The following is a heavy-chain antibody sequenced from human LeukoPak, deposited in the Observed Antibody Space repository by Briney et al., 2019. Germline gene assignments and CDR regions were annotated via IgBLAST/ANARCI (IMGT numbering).Heavy chain of an antibody. J-gene: IGHJ2*01. CDR2: INHSGST. CDR3: ARGRGYSSGWYLSHWYFDL. V-gene: IGHV4-34*01. Sequence: SETLSLTCAVYGGSFSGYYWSWIRQPPGKGLEWIGEINHSGSTNYNPSLKSRVTISVGTSKNQFSLKLSSVTAADTAVYYCARGRGYSSGWYLSHWYFDLWGRGTLVTVSS. CDR1: GGSFSGYY. D-gene: IGHD6-19*01.